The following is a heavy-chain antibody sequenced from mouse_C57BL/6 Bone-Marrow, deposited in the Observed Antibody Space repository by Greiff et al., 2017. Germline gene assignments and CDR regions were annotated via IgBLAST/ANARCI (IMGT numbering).Heavy chain of an antibody. CDR1: GFTFSSYG. Sequence: EVQLVESGGDLVKPGGSLKLSCAASGFTFSSYGMSWVRQTPDKRLEWVATISSGGSYTYYPDNVKGRFTISRDNAKNNLYLQMSHLKSEDTAMYYCARDWDLDYWGQGTTLTVSS. J-gene: IGHJ2*01. CDR2: ISSGGSYT. V-gene: IGHV5-6*01. CDR3: ARDWDLDY. D-gene: IGHD4-1*01.